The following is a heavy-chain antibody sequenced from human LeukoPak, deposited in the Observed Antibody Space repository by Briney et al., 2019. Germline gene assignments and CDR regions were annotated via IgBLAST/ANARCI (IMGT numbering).Heavy chain of an antibody. V-gene: IGHV3-7*01. J-gene: IGHJ4*02. CDR1: GFTFSYYL. Sequence: GGPLRHSCAASGFTFSYYLMTWVRQAPGKGLEWVANKKRDGREQHYVDSVKSRFPISRDNGKISLYLQIDYLRAEDRAVYYCARGGGAVDYWGQGTLVTVSS. CDR3: ARGGGAVDY. D-gene: IGHD3-10*01. CDR2: KKRDGREQ.